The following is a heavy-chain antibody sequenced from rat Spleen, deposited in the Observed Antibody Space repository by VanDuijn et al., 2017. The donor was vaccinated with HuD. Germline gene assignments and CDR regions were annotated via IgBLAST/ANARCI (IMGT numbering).Heavy chain of an antibody. D-gene: IGHD1-4*01. CDR2: ISSGGNT. Sequence: QVQLKESGPGLVQPSQTLSLTCSVSGFSLTSNGVSWVRQPPGEGLEWIAAISSGGNTYYNSALKSRLSISRDTSKSQVFLKRNSLQTEDTATYFCTRESLPGYNSHWFVYWGQGTLVTVSS. J-gene: IGHJ3*01. V-gene: IGHV2S12*01. CDR3: TRESLPGYNSHWFVY. CDR1: GFSLTSNG.